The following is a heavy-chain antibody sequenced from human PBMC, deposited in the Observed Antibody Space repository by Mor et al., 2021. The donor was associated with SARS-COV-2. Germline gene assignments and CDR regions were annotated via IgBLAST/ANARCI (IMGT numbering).Heavy chain of an antibody. J-gene: IGHJ4*02. Sequence: TISRDNSKNTLYLQMNSLRAEDTAVYYCAKVRSSGWYNFDYWGQGTLVTVSS. CDR3: AKVRSSGWYNFDY. V-gene: IGHV3-23*01. D-gene: IGHD6-19*01.